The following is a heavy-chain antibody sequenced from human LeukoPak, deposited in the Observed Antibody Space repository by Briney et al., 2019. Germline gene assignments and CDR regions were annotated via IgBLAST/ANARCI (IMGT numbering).Heavy chain of an antibody. CDR1: GYSFTSYW. D-gene: IGHD3-10*01. V-gene: IGHV5-10-1*01. J-gene: IGHJ5*02. CDR2: IDPSDSYT. CDR3: ARRAYYYGSGSHNWFDP. Sequence: GESLKVSCKGSGYSFTSYWISWVRQMPGKGLEWMGRIDPSDSYTNYSPSLQGHVTISADKSISTAYLQWSSLKASDTAMYYCARRAYYYGSGSHNWFDPWGQGTLVTVSS.